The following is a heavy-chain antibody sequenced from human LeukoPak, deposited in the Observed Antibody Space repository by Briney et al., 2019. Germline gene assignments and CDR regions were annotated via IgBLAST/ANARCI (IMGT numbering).Heavy chain of an antibody. V-gene: IGHV3-21*01. J-gene: IGHJ4*02. CDR2: ISSSSSYI. CDR1: GFIFSSYA. Sequence: PGGSLRLSCAASGFIFSSYAMSWVRQAPGKGLEWVSSISSSSSYIYYADPVKGRFTISRDNAKNSLYLQMNSLRAEDTAVYYCARSSPLYYYGSGSPMDYWGQGTLVTVSS. D-gene: IGHD3-10*01. CDR3: ARSSPLYYYGSGSPMDY.